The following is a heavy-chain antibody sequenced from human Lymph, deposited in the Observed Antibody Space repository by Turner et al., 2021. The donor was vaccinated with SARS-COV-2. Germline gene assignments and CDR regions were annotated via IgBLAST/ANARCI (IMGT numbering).Heavy chain of an antibody. D-gene: IGHD6-13*01. CDR3: ARDLGTYGMDV. CDR1: GIIVSRNY. CDR2: IYSGGTT. J-gene: IGHJ6*02. V-gene: IGHV3-53*02. Sequence: EGQLVGTGGGLIQTGGSLRLSCAASGIIVSRNYMNWVRQAPGKGLEWVSVIYSGGTTYYADSVKGRFTISRDNSKNTLYLQMNSLRVEDTAVYYCARDLGTYGMDVWGQGTTVTVSS.